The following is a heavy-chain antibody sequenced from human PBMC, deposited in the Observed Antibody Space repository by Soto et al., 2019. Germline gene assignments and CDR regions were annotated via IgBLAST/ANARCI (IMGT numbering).Heavy chain of an antibody. Sequence: EVQLVESGGGLVQPGGSLRLSCAASGFTFSTYGMNWVRQAPGQGLEWVSYISSSSSTIYYADSVKGRFTISRDNAKNALDLQMNSLRGEDTAVYYCARDGPTYLHNWFDPWGQGTLVTVSS. CDR3: ARDGPTYLHNWFDP. D-gene: IGHD2-2*01. V-gene: IGHV3-48*01. CDR2: ISSSSSTI. J-gene: IGHJ5*02. CDR1: GFTFSTYG.